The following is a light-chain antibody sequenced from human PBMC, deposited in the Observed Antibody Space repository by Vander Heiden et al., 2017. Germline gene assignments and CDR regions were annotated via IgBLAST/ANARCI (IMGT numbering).Light chain of an antibody. CDR1: QSVSNAY. CDR2: ATS. J-gene: IGKJ3*01. Sequence: EIFFTQSPGTLSLSPGERATIACRASQSVSNAYLAWYSQKPGQAPRLLIYATSARATGIPDRFSGSGSGTDFTLTVSRLEPEDFAVYYCQQYGASPLTFGPGTRVDIK. V-gene: IGKV3-20*01. CDR3: QQYGASPLT.